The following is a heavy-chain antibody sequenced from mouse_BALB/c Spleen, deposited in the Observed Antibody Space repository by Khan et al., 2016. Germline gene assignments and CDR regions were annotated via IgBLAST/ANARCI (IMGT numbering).Heavy chain of an antibody. V-gene: IGHV1S137*01. Sequence: QMQLEESGAELVRPGVSVKISCKGSGYTFTDYAMHWVKQSHAKSLEWIGVISTYYGDANYNQNFKGKATMTVDKSSSTAYMELARLTSEDSAIXYCARGGGDGYSWFAYWGQGTLVTVSA. CDR2: ISTYYGDA. J-gene: IGHJ3*01. CDR1: GYTFTDYA. CDR3: ARGGGDGYSWFAY. D-gene: IGHD2-3*01.